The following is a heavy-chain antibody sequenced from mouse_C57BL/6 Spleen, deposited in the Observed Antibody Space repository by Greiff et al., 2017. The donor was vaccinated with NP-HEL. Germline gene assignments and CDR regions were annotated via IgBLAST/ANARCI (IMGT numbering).Heavy chain of an antibody. Sequence: VQLQQPGAELVKPGASVKLSCKASGYTFTSYWMQWVKQRPGQGLEWIGEIDPSDSYTNYNQKFKGKATLTVDTSSSPAYMQLSSLTSEDSAVYYCARRGGAYWGQGTLVTVSA. CDR1: GYTFTSYW. CDR2: IDPSDSYT. V-gene: IGHV1-50*01. CDR3: ARRGGAY. J-gene: IGHJ3*01.